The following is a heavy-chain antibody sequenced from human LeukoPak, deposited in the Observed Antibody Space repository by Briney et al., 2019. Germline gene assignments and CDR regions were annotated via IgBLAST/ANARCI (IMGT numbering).Heavy chain of an antibody. CDR2: MNPNSGNT. V-gene: IGHV1-8*02. J-gene: IGHJ4*02. Sequence: GASVKVSCKASGYTFTSYDINWVRQATGQGLEWMGWMNPNSGNTGYAQKFQGRVTMTRNTSISTAYMELSSLRSEDTAVYYCARVDRVVTASDYWGQGTLVTVSS. D-gene: IGHD2-21*02. CDR3: ARVDRVVTASDY. CDR1: GYTFTSYD.